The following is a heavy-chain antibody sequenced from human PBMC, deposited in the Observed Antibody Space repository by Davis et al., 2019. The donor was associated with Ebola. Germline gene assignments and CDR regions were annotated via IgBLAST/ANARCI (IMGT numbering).Heavy chain of an antibody. CDR1: GGSFSGYY. D-gene: IGHD3-16*01. CDR3: AGFGAFDI. CDR2: IYYSGST. V-gene: IGHV4-59*01. J-gene: IGHJ3*02. Sequence: MPSETLSLTCAVYGGSFSGYYWSWIRQPPGKGLEWIGYIYYSGSTNYNPSLKSRVTISVDTSKNQFSLKLSSVTAADTAVYYCAGFGAFDIWGQGTMVTVSS.